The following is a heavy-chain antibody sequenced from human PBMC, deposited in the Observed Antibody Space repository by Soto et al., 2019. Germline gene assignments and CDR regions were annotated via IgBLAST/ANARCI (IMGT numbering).Heavy chain of an antibody. V-gene: IGHV3-74*01. CDR1: GFTFSSYW. D-gene: IGHD2-2*01. CDR3: ARVGVVPAANMDV. CDR2: INSDGSST. J-gene: IGHJ6*03. Sequence: GGSLRLSCAASGFTFSSYWMHWVRQAPGKGLVWVSRINSDGSSTSYADSVKGRFTISRDNAKNTLYLQMNSLRAEDTAVYYCARVGVVPAANMDVWGKGTTVTVSS.